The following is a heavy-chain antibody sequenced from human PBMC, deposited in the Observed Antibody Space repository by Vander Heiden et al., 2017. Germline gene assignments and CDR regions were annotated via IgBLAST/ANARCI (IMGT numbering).Heavy chain of an antibody. CDR1: GFTFSSYA. J-gene: IGHJ2*01. CDR3: AKSWDYLIWYFDL. Sequence: EVQLLESGGGLVQPGGSLRLSCAASGFTFSSYAMSWVRQAPGKGREWVSAISGSGGSTYYADSVKGRFTISRDNSKNTLYLQMNGLRAEDTAVYYCAKSWDYLIWYFDLWGRGTLVTVSS. V-gene: IGHV3-23*01. CDR2: ISGSGGST. D-gene: IGHD1-7*01.